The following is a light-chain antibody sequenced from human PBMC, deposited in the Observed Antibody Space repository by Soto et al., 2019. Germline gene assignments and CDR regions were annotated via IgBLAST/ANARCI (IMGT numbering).Light chain of an antibody. CDR1: QTISSW. V-gene: IGKV1-5*03. Sequence: DIQMTQSPSSLSASVGDRVTITCRASQTISSWLAWYQQKPGKAPKLLIYKASTLKSGVPSRFSGSGSGTEFTLTISSLKTDDFATYDCQHYNSYSEAFGQGTKVDIK. CDR2: KAS. CDR3: QHYNSYSEA. J-gene: IGKJ1*01.